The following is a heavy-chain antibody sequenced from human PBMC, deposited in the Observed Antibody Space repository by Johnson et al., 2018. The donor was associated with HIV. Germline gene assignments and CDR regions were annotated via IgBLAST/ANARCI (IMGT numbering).Heavy chain of an antibody. CDR1: GFTFRSYA. CDR3: ARASALDI. J-gene: IGHJ3*02. V-gene: IGHV3-64*07. Sequence: VQLVESGGGLVQPGGSLRLSCAASGFTFRSYAMHWVRQAPGKGLEYVSGITNGGSTYSADSVKGRFTISRDNSRNTLYLQMGSLRPEDMAVYYCARASALDIWGQGTMVTVSS. CDR2: ITNGGST.